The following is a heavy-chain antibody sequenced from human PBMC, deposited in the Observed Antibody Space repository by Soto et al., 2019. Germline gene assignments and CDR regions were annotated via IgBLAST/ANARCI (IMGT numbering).Heavy chain of an antibody. CDR2: IYYSGST. V-gene: IGHV4-31*03. CDR1: GGSISSGGYY. J-gene: IGHJ6*03. CDR3: ARDLGRSQGYGDYVYYYYMDV. D-gene: IGHD4-17*01. Sequence: PSETLSLTCTVSGGSISSGGYYWSWIRQHPGKGLEGIGYIYYSGSTYYNPSLKSRVTISVDTSKNQFSLKLSSVTAADTAVYYCARDLGRSQGYGDYVYYYYMDVWGKGTTVTVSS.